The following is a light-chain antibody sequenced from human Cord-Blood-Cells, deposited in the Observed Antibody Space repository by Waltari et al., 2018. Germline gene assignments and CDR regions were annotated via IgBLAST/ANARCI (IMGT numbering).Light chain of an antibody. V-gene: IGKV1-27*01. CDR3: QTYISALRTWT. CDR1: QGISNY. CDR2: AAS. Sequence: DIQMTQSPSYLSAPVGDRVTITCRASQGISNYLAWYQQKPGKVPKLLIYAASTVQSGVPSRFSGSGSVTDFPLTLCSLQPADVSTYYCQTYISALRTWTLGQGTKVE. J-gene: IGKJ1*01.